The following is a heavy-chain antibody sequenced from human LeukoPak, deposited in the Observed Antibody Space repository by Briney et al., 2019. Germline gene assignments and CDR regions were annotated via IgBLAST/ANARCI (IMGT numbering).Heavy chain of an antibody. D-gene: IGHD2-2*02. J-gene: IGHJ4*02. CDR3: AGERCSSTSCYRGRGFDY. V-gene: IGHV1-69*05. CDR1: GGTFSSYA. CDR2: IIPIFGTA. Sequence: SVKVSSKASGGTFSSYAISWVRQAPGQGLEWMGGIIPIFGTANYAQKFQGRVTITTDESTSTAYMELSSLGSEDTAVYYCAGERCSSTSCYRGRGFDYWGQGTLVTVSS.